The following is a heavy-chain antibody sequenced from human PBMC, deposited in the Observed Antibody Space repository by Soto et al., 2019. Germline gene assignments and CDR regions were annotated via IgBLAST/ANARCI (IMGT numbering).Heavy chain of an antibody. CDR1: GFTFSSYA. Sequence: EVQLVESGGGLVQPGGSLRLSCAASGFTFSSYAMHWVRQAPGKGLEYVSAISSNGGSTYYANSVKGRFTISRDNSKNTLYLQMGGLRAEDMAVYYCARNYGGNSYAFDIWGQGTIVTVSS. CDR3: ARNYGGNSYAFDI. D-gene: IGHD2-21*02. V-gene: IGHV3-64*01. CDR2: ISSNGGST. J-gene: IGHJ3*02.